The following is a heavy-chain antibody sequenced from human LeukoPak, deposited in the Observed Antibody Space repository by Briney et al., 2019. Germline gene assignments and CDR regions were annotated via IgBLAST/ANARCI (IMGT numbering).Heavy chain of an antibody. CDR3: ARVHPRIAAADNLTDFDY. V-gene: IGHV3-74*01. D-gene: IGHD6-13*01. CDR2: INSDGSST. CDR1: GFTFSSYW. Sequence: GGSLRLSCAASGFTFSSYWMHWVRQAPGKGLVWVSRINSDGSSTSYADSVKGRFTISRDNAKNTLYLQMNSLRAEDTAVCYCARVHPRIAAADNLTDFDYWGQGTLVTVSS. J-gene: IGHJ4*02.